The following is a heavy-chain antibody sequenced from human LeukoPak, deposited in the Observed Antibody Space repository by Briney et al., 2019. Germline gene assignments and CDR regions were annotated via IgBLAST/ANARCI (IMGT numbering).Heavy chain of an antibody. Sequence: SETLSLTCTVSGGSISSYYWSWIRQPAGKGLEWIGRIYTSGSTNYNPSLKSRVTMSVDTSKNQFSLKLSSVTAADTAVYYCARSAPYSYYYYYMDVWGKGTTVTVSS. D-gene: IGHD2-15*01. CDR2: IYTSGST. V-gene: IGHV4-4*07. J-gene: IGHJ6*03. CDR3: ARSAPYSYYYYYMDV. CDR1: GGSISSYY.